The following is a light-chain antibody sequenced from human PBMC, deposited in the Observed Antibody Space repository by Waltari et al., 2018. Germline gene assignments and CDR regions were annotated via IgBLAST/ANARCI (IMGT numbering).Light chain of an antibody. Sequence: DIVMTQSPDSLAVSLGERATINCKSSESVIYDSDNKNYLAWYQQKPGQPPKLLSHWAPFRESGVPDRFSGSGSGTDFTLTISSLQAEDVAVYYCQQYLSAPRTFGQGTVLEIK. V-gene: IGKV4-1*01. J-gene: IGKJ2*02. CDR2: WAP. CDR1: ESVIYDSDNKNY. CDR3: QQYLSAPRT.